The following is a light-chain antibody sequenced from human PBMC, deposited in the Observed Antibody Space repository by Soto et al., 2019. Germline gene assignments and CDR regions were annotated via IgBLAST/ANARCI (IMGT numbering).Light chain of an antibody. CDR2: DVS. Sequence: QSVLTQPASGTGFPGQSISISSTRTSSDVGGYNYVSWYQQHPGKAPKFMIYDVSNRPSGVSNRFSGSKSGNTASLTISGLQAEDEADYYCSSYTTSNTRQIVFGTGTKVTVL. J-gene: IGLJ1*01. CDR3: SSYTTSNTRQIV. V-gene: IGLV2-14*01. CDR1: SSDVGGYNY.